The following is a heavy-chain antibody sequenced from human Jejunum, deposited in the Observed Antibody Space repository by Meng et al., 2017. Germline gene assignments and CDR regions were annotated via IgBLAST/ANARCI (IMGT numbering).Heavy chain of an antibody. J-gene: IGHJ4*02. V-gene: IGHV4-39*07. Sequence: SETLSLTCTVSGGSISSSSDYWGWIRQPPGKGLEWIGSIYYSGNTYYNPSLKSRVTISVDTSTNQFSLKLSSVTAADTAMYYCARHLRYFDWLSTFDYWGQGTLVTVSS. CDR2: IYYSGNT. D-gene: IGHD3-9*01. CDR3: ARHLRYFDWLSTFDY. CDR1: GGSISSSSDY.